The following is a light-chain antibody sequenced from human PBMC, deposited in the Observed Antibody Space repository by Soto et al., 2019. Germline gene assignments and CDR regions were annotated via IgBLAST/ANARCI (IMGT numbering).Light chain of an antibody. CDR2: TNS. CDR1: SSNIGANYD. J-gene: IGLJ1*01. V-gene: IGLV1-40*01. CDR3: QSYDSSLSGYV. Sequence: QSVLTQPPSVSGAPCQRVTISCTGSSSNIGANYDVHWYQHLPGTAPKLLIYTNSNRPSGVPDRFSGSKSGTSASLAITGLQAEDEADYYCQSYDSSLSGYVVGTGTKVTVL.